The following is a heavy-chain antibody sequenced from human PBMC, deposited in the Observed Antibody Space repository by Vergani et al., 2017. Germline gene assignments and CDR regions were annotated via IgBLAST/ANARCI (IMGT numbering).Heavy chain of an antibody. CDR1: GFTFSTYA. V-gene: IGHV3-23*04. J-gene: IGHJ4*02. CDR2: ISSDGGST. Sequence: EVQLVESGGGLVKPGGSLRLSCAASGFTFSTYAMTWVRQAPGKGLEWVSTISSDGGSTYYADSVKGRFTISRDNSKNTLYLQMKSLRPEDTAVYYCAKEGGGYCSGGTCYPEYWGQGTLVIVSS. CDR3: AKEGGGYCSGGTCYPEY. D-gene: IGHD2-15*01.